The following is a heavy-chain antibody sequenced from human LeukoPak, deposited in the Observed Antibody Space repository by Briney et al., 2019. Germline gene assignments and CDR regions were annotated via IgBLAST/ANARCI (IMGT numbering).Heavy chain of an antibody. CDR3: ANGYDFWSGYWDRRSYFDY. J-gene: IGHJ4*02. V-gene: IGHV3-33*06. CDR2: IWYDGSNK. CDR1: GFTFSSYG. D-gene: IGHD3-3*01. Sequence: PGGSLRLSCAASGFTFSSYGMHWVRQAPGKGLEWVAVIWYDGSNKYYADSVKGRFTISRDNSKNTLYLQMNSLRAEDTAVYYCANGYDFWSGYWDRRSYFDYWGQGTLVTVSS.